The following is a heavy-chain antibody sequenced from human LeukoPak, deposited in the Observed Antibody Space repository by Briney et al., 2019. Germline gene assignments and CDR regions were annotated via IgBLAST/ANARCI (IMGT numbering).Heavy chain of an antibody. V-gene: IGHV1-24*01. CDR3: ATDLISFGGVIGNDY. CDR1: GYTLTKLS. D-gene: IGHD3-16*02. Sequence: ASVKVSCKVSGYTLTKLSMHWVRQAPGKGLEWMGGFDPEDGETIYAQKFRGRVTMTEDTSTDTAYMELSSLRSEDTAVYYCATDLISFGGVIGNDYWGQGTLVTVSS. CDR2: FDPEDGET. J-gene: IGHJ4*02.